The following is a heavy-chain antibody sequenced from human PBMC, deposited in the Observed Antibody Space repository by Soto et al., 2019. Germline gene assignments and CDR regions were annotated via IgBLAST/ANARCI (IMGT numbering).Heavy chain of an antibody. CDR1: GFTFSYYA. CDR3: AKALGELSPESFDY. J-gene: IGHJ4*02. Sequence: QVQLVESGGGVVQPGRSLRLSCAASGFTFSYYAMHWVRQAPGKGLEWVAVISYDGSDKYYADSVKGRFTISRDNSKNTLNRQMNSLRADDTAVYYCAKALGELSPESFDYWGQGTLITVSS. V-gene: IGHV3-30*18. D-gene: IGHD3-16*02. CDR2: ISYDGSDK.